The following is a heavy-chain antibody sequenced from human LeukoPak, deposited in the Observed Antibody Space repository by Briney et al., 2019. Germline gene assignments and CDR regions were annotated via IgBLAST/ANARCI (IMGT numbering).Heavy chain of an antibody. CDR3: AKGPIFGVVIKGTYFDY. Sequence: GGSLRLPCAASGFTFSSYAMSWVRQAPGKGLEWVSAISGSGGSTYYADSVKGRFTISRDNSKNTLYLQMNSLRAEDTAVYYCAKGPIFGVVIKGTYFDYWGQGTLVTVS. J-gene: IGHJ4*02. D-gene: IGHD3-3*01. V-gene: IGHV3-23*01. CDR1: GFTFSSYA. CDR2: ISGSGGST.